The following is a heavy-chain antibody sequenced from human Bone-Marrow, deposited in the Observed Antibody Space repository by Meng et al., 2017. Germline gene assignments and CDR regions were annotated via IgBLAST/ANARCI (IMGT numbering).Heavy chain of an antibody. D-gene: IGHD3-22*01. CDR3: ARGGYDSSVMIFGAFDI. V-gene: IGHV1-2*02. Sequence: ASVKVSCKASGYTFTGYYMHWVRQAPGQGLEWMGWINPNSGGTNYAQKFQGRVTMTRDTSISTAYMELSRLRSDDTAVYYCARGGYDSSVMIFGAFDIWGQGTMVTVSS. J-gene: IGHJ3*02. CDR1: GYTFTGYY. CDR2: INPNSGGT.